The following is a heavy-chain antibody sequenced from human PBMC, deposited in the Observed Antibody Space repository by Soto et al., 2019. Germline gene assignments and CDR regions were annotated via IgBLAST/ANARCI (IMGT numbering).Heavy chain of an antibody. V-gene: IGHV3-73*01. J-gene: IGHJ6*03. Sequence: GGSLRLSCAASGFTFSGSAMHWGRQASGKGLEWVGRIRSQANSYATAYAASVKGRFTISRDDSKNTAYLQMNSLKSEDTAVYYCTSIIAAAGLDYYMDVWGKGTTVTVSS. D-gene: IGHD6-13*01. CDR2: IRSQANSYAT. CDR1: GFTFSGSA. CDR3: TSIIAAAGLDYYMDV.